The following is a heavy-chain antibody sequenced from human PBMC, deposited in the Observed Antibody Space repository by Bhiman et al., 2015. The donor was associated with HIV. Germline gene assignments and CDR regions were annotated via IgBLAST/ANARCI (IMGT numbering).Heavy chain of an antibody. CDR3: TKPDTIGAPLAVAGTCSY. J-gene: IGHJ4*02. Sequence: QVQLVESGGGVVQPGGSLRLSCAASGFTFSSYGMHWVRQAPGKGLEWVAIIRYDGNNKYYVDSVKGRFTVSRDNAKNSLYLQMNSLRAEDTAVYYCTKPDTIGAPLAVAGTCSYWGQGTLVTVSS. CDR2: IRYDGNNK. CDR1: GFTFSSYG. D-gene: IGHD6-19*01. V-gene: IGHV3-30*02.